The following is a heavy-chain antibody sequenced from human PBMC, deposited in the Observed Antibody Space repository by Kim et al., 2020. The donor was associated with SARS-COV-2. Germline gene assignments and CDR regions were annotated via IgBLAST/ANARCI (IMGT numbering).Heavy chain of an antibody. J-gene: IGHJ5*02. Sequence: SLKGRVTISVDKSKNQFSLKLSSVTAADTAVYYCARGLREYDSSGYYYGPWGQGTLVTVSS. D-gene: IGHD3-22*01. CDR3: ARGLREYDSSGYYYGP. V-gene: IGHV4-4*02.